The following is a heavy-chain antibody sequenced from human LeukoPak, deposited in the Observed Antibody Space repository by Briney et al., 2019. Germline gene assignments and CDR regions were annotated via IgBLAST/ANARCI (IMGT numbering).Heavy chain of an antibody. CDR2: IYTSGST. CDR3: ARGIAAAGRNNWFDP. Sequence: PSQTLSLTCTVSGGSISSGSYYWSWIRQPAGKGLEWIGRIYTSGSTNYNPSLKSRVTISVDTSKNQFSLKLSSVTAADTAVYYCARGIAAAGRNNWFDPWGQGTLVTVSS. CDR1: GGSISSGSYY. J-gene: IGHJ5*02. V-gene: IGHV4-61*02. D-gene: IGHD6-13*01.